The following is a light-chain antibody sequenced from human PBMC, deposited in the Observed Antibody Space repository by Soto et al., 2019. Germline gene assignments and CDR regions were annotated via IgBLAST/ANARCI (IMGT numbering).Light chain of an antibody. CDR1: HSISNY. CDR3: QQSYSTART. CDR2: AVS. V-gene: IGKV1-39*01. Sequence: DIQMPQSPSSLSASVGDRVTITCRASHSISNYLNWYQQKPGKDLNLLIYAVSSLRSGVPSRFSGSGSGTDFTLTISSLQPEDFATYYCQQSYSTARTFGQGTKLEIK. J-gene: IGKJ2*01.